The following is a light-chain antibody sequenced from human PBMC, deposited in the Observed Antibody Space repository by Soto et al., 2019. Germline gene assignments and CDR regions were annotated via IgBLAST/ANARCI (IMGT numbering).Light chain of an antibody. CDR3: QSYDLSRRNYV. J-gene: IGLJ1*01. CDR1: SSNIGSNT. V-gene: IGLV1-44*01. CDR2: SNN. Sequence: QAVVTQPPSASGTPGQRVTISCSGSSSNIGSNTVNWYQQLPGTAPKLLIYSNNQRPSGVPDRFSGSKSGTSASLAISGLQSEDEDDYYCQSYDLSRRNYVFGSETKLTVL.